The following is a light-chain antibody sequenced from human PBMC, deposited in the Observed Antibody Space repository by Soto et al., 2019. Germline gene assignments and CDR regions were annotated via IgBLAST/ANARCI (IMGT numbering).Light chain of an antibody. CDR2: GAS. Sequence: EIVFTQSPGTLSLSPGARATLSCRASQSVSSSYLAWYQQKPGQAPRLLIYGASSRATGIPARFSGSGSGTDFTLTISSLEPEDFAVYYCQQRSNWPWTFGQGTKVDIK. J-gene: IGKJ1*01. V-gene: IGKV3D-20*02. CDR1: QSVSSSY. CDR3: QQRSNWPWT.